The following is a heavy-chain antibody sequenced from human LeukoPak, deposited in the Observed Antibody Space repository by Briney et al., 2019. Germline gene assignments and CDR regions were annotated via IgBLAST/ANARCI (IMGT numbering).Heavy chain of an antibody. Sequence: PGGSLRLACAASGFTFSDYYMSWIRQAPGKGLEWVSYISSSGSTIYYADSVKGRFTISRDNAKNSLYLQMSSLRAADTAVYYCARWKRFSGSRPLEDAVDIWGQGTMVTASS. D-gene: IGHD1-1*01. CDR1: GFTFSDYY. CDR3: ARWKRFSGSRPLEDAVDI. J-gene: IGHJ3*02. CDR2: ISSSGSTI. V-gene: IGHV3-11*01.